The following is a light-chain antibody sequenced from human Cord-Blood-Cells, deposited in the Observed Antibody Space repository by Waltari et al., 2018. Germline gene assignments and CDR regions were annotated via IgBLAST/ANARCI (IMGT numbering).Light chain of an antibody. V-gene: IGLV2-23*01. J-gene: IGLJ1*01. CDR3: CSYAGSSTYV. CDR2: EGS. CDR1: SSDVGSYNL. Sequence: QSALTQPASVSGSPGQSITISCTGTSSDVGSYNLASWYQQHPGKAPKLMIYEGSKRPSGVSNRFSAFKSGNTASLTISGLQAEDEADYYCCSYAGSSTYVFGTGTKVTVL.